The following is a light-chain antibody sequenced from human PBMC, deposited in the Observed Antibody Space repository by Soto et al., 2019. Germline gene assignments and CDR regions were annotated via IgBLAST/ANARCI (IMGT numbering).Light chain of an antibody. CDR1: QSISSY. J-gene: IGKJ2*01. CDR2: AAS. CDR3: QQSYSIPYT. V-gene: IGKV1-39*01. Sequence: DIQMTQSPSSLSASVGDRVTITCRASQSISSYLNWYQHKPGKAPKLLIYAASSLQSGVPSRFSGSGSGTDFTLTISSLQPEDFATYYCQQSYSIPYTFGQGTKVDIK.